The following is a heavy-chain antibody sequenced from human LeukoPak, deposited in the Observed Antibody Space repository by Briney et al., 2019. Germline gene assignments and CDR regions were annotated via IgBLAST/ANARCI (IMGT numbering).Heavy chain of an antibody. Sequence: PGGSLRLSCAASGYTFSSYSMNWVRQAPGKGLEWVSSINSRSDYIYYADSVKGRFTISRDNAKNSLYLQMNSLRAEDTAVYYCARGLNEALDYWGQGTLVTVSS. CDR1: GYTFSSYS. J-gene: IGHJ4*02. V-gene: IGHV3-21*01. CDR2: INSRSDYI. D-gene: IGHD1-1*01. CDR3: ARGLNEALDY.